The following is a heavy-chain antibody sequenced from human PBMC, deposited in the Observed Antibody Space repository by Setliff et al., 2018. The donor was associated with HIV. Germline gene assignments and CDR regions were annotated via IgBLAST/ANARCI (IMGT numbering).Heavy chain of an antibody. Sequence: SETLSLTCTVSGGSITSYYWSWIRQPPGKGLEWIGYIYYSGSTNYNPSLKSRVTISVDTSKNQFSLKLSSVTAADTAVYYCARRSLEYYYDSSATGAFDIWGQGTMVTVSS. D-gene: IGHD3-22*01. V-gene: IGHV4-59*01. CDR2: IYYSGST. CDR1: GGSITSYY. CDR3: ARRSLEYYYDSSATGAFDI. J-gene: IGHJ3*02.